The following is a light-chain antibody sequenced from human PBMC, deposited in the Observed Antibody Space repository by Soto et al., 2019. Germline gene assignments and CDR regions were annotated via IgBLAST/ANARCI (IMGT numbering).Light chain of an antibody. V-gene: IGLV1-40*01. CDR3: QSYDSSLNGGV. CDR2: GNS. Sequence: QSVLTQPPSVSGAPGQRVTISCTGSSSNIGAGCDVHWYQQLPGTAPKLLIHGNSNRPSGVPDRFSGSKSGTSASLAITGLQAEDEADYYCQSYDSSLNGGVFGGGTKLTVL. J-gene: IGLJ3*02. CDR1: SSNIGAGCD.